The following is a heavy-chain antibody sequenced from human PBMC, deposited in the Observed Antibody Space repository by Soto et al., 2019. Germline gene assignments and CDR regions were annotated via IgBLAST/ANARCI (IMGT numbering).Heavy chain of an antibody. Sequence: ASVKVSCKASGYTFTSYDISWVRQATGQGLEWMGWMNPNNGNTGYAQKFQGRVTMTRNTSISTAYMELSSLRSEDTAVYYCAGKLSELDYVWGSYRYSNWFDPWGQGTLVTVSS. CDR2: MNPNNGNT. CDR3: AGKLSELDYVWGSYRYSNWFDP. D-gene: IGHD3-16*02. V-gene: IGHV1-8*01. J-gene: IGHJ5*02. CDR1: GYTFTSYD.